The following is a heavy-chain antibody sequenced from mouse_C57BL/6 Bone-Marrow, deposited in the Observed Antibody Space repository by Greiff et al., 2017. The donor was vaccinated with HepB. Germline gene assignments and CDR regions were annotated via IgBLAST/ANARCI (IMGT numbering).Heavy chain of an antibody. CDR1: GFTFTSYG. J-gene: IGHJ1*03. CDR2: ISRGGSYT. CDR3: ASHYYGSSPPWYFDV. V-gene: IGHV5-6*01. Sequence: EVHLLQSGADLVKPGASLNLSCAASGFTFTSYGMSWVRQTPDQRLEWIATISRGGSYTYYPDSVKGRVTISRDNAKNTLYLQMSSLTSEDTDMYEGASHYYGSSPPWYFDVWGTGTTVTVSS. D-gene: IGHD1-1*01.